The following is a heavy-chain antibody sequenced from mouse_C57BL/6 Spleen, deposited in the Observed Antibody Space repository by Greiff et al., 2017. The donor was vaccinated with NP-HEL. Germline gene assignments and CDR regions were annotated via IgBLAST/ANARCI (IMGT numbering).Heavy chain of an antibody. CDR2: INYDGSST. V-gene: IGHV5-16*01. CDR3: ARGDYYGSSYGY. D-gene: IGHD1-1*01. CDR1: GFTFSDYY. Sequence: EVQVVESEGGLVQPGSSMKLSCTASGFTFSDYYMAWVRQVPEKGLEWVANINYDGSSTYYLDSLKSRFIISRDNAKNILYLQMSSLKSEDTATYYCARGDYYGSSYGYWGQGTTLTVSS. J-gene: IGHJ2*01.